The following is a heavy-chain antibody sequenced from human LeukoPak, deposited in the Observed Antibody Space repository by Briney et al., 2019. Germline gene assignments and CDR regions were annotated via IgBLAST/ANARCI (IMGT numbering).Heavy chain of an antibody. CDR1: GFTFSSYE. D-gene: IGHD1-26*01. V-gene: IGHV3-48*03. CDR2: ISSSGSTM. CDR3: ARDSILGTYHFDS. J-gene: IGHJ4*02. Sequence: PGGSLRLSCAASGFTFSSYEVNWVRQAPGKGLEWVSYISSSGSTMYYADSVKGRFTVSRDNAKNSLYLQMNSLRAEDTAVYYCARDSILGTYHFDSWGQGTLVTVSS.